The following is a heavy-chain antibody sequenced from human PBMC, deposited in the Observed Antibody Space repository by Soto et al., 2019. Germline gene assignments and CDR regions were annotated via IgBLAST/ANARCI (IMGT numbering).Heavy chain of an antibody. CDR3: ATSITMVRAPGDYYYYGIDV. V-gene: IGHV1-18*04. CDR2: ISAYNGNT. CDR1: GYTFTSYG. J-gene: IGHJ6*02. D-gene: IGHD3-10*01. Sequence: ASVKVSCKASGYTFTSYGISWVRQAPGQGLEWMGWISAYNGNTNYAQKLQGRVTMTTDTSTSTAYMELRSLGADDTAVYYCATSITMVRAPGDYYYYGIDVWGQGTTVTVSS.